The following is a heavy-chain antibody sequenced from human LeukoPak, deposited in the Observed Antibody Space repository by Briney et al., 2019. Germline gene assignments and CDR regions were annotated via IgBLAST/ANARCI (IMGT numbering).Heavy chain of an antibody. V-gene: IGHV4-34*01. Sequence: SETLSLTCAVYGGSFSGYYWSWIRQPPGKGMEWIGEINHSGSTNYNPSLKSRVTISVDTSKNQFSLKLSSVTAPDTAVYYCARYCSSTSCLDYWGQGTLVTVSS. CDR2: INHSGST. CDR3: ARYCSSTSCLDY. J-gene: IGHJ4*02. CDR1: GGSFSGYY. D-gene: IGHD2-2*01.